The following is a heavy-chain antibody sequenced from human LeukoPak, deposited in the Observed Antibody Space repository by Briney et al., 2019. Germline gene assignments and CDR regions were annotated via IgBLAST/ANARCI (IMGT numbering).Heavy chain of an antibody. D-gene: IGHD3-9*01. CDR2: ISAYNGNT. CDR1: GYTFTSYG. V-gene: IGHV1-18*01. CDR3: ASRYTTSRHFDWDVDY. J-gene: IGHJ4*02. Sequence: ASVKVSCKASGYTFTSYGISWVRQAPGQGLEWMGWISAYNGNTNYAQKLQGRVTMTTDTSTSTAYMELSSLRSEDTALYYCASRYTTSRHFDWDVDYWGQGTLLTVSS.